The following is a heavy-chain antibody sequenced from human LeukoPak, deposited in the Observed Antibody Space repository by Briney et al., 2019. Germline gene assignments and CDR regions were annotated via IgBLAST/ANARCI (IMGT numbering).Heavy chain of an antibody. D-gene: IGHD2-21*01. CDR1: GGSFSGYY. J-gene: IGHJ3*02. V-gene: IGHV4-34*01. Sequence: SETLSLTCAVYGGSFSGYYWSWIRQPPGKGLEWIGEINHSGSTNYNPSLKSRVTISVDTSKNQFSLKLSSVTAADTAVYYCARVRWRNIVVVVRAFDIWGQGTMVTVSS. CDR3: ARVRWRNIVVVVRAFDI. CDR2: INHSGST.